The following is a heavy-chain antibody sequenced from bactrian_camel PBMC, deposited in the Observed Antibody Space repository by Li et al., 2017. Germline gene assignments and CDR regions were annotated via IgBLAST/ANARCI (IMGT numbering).Heavy chain of an antibody. CDR2: IYTGSGNT. Sequence: VQLVESGGGSAQAGGSLRLSCARSGFKYSKSYMAWFRQAPGKEREGVARIYTGSGNTYYADSVKGRFTISQDNAKNTVYLQMNSLKPEDTAMYYSAARGPYCYTKLSVRGFTYWGQGTQVTVS. J-gene: IGHJ4*01. D-gene: IGHD2*01. CDR1: GFKYSKSY. V-gene: IGHV3S40*01. CDR3: AARGPYCYTKLSVRGFTY.